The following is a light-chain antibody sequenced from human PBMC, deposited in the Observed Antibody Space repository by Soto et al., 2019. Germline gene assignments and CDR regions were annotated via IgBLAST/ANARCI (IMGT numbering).Light chain of an antibody. Sequence: AIRMTQSPASFSASPGDRVTITCRASQGISSHLAWYQVKPGQAPRLLIYTASYLESGVPSRFSGSGSGSDFTLTISSLKSEDVACYYCQQYFSYPLTFGGGTKVEIK. V-gene: IGKV1-8*01. CDR1: QGISSH. CDR2: TAS. CDR3: QQYFSYPLT. J-gene: IGKJ4*01.